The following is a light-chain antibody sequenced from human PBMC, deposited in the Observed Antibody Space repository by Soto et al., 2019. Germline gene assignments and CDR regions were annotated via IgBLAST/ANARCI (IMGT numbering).Light chain of an antibody. Sequence: EIVLTQSPGTLSLSPGERATLSCRASEFLSSSYLVWYQQKPGQAPRLLIYAASRRATGIPDRFSGSGSATEYTLTINTLGPEDFALYYCQQQGTFGQGTKLEIK. CDR2: AAS. CDR1: EFLSSSY. V-gene: IGKV3-20*01. CDR3: QQQGT. J-gene: IGKJ2*01.